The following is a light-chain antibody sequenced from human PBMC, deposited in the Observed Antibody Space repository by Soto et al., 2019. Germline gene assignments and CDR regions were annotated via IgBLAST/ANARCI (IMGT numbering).Light chain of an antibody. CDR3: QQSYRTPWT. CDR2: AAS. V-gene: IGKV1-39*01. Sequence: DIQMTQSPSSLSASVGDRVTITCRASQSISSYLNWYQQKPVKAPKLLIYAASSLQSGVPSRFSGSGSGTDFTLTISSLQPEDFATYYCQQSYRTPWTFGQGTKVEIK. J-gene: IGKJ1*01. CDR1: QSISSY.